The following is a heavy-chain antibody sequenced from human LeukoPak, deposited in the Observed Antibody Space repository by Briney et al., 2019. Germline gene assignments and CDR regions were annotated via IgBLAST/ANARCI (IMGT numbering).Heavy chain of an antibody. CDR2: INPSGGST. CDR1: GYTFTSYY. V-gene: IGHV1-46*01. D-gene: IGHD4-17*01. CDR3: ARDRELSYGDTLGWAFDI. J-gene: IGHJ3*02. Sequence: ASVKVSCKASGYTFTSYYMHWVRRAPGQGLEWMGIINPSGGSTSYAQKFQGRVTMTRDTSTSTVYMELSSLRSEDTAVYYCARDRELSYGDTLGWAFDIWGQGTMVTVSS.